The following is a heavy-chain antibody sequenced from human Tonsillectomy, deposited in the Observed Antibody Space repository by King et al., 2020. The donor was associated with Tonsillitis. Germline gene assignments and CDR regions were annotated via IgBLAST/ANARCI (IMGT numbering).Heavy chain of an antibody. V-gene: IGHV7-4-1*02. CDR1: GYTFTSYA. CDR3: ARDPKAPWRAAGRYFDY. CDR2: INTNTGNP. D-gene: IGHD6-13*01. Sequence: VQLVESGSELKKPGASVKVSCKASGYTFTSYAMNWVRQAPGQGLEWMGWINTNTGNPTYAQGFTGRFVFSLDTSVSTAYLQISSLKAEDTAVYYCARDPKAPWRAAGRYFDYWGQGTLVTVSS. J-gene: IGHJ4*02.